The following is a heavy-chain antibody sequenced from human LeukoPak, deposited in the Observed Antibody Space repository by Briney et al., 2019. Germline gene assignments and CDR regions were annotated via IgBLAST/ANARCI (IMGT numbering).Heavy chain of an antibody. CDR2: ISKHGSDK. Sequence: PGGSLRLSRAASGFTFSSNWMSSVRQAPAKGVEWVANISKHGSDKYYIDSVKGRFTISRDNAKNSLSLQMNSLRVEDTAVYDCARDRDCGDGGCYPHFDYWGQGVRVTVSS. CDR3: ARDRDCGDGGCYPHFDY. J-gene: IGHJ4*02. V-gene: IGHV3-7*01. D-gene: IGHD2-15*01. CDR1: GFTFSSNW.